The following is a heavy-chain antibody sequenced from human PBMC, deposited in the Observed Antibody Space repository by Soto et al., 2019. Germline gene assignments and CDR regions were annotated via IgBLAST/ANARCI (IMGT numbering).Heavy chain of an antibody. CDR2: IIPIFGTA. CDR1: GGTFSSYA. V-gene: IGHV1-69*01. D-gene: IGHD3-22*01. CDR3: ARDRGYYESSGYPY. Sequence: QVQLVQSGAEVKKPGSSVKVSCKASGGTFSSYAISWVRQAPGQGLEWMGGIIPIFGTANYAQKFQGRVTITADESTSTAYMERSSLRSEDTAVYYCARDRGYYESSGYPYWGQGTLVTVSS. J-gene: IGHJ4*02.